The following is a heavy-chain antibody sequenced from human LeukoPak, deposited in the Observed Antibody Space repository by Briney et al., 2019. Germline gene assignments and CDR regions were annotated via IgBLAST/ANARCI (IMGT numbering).Heavy chain of an antibody. CDR2: IKQEGSEK. CDR1: GFVFSHYT. D-gene: IGHD3-10*01. Sequence: GGSLRLSCAVSGFVFSHYTMTWVRQAPGKGLEWVANIKQEGSEKYYVDSVKGRFTISRDNAKNSLYLQMNSLRAEDTAVYYCARGPNPSFYYGSGSYYSLDYWGQGTLVPVSS. CDR3: ARGPNPSFYYGSGSYYSLDY. J-gene: IGHJ4*02. V-gene: IGHV3-7*01.